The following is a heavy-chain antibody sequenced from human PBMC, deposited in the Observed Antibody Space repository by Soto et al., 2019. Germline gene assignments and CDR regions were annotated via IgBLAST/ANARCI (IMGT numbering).Heavy chain of an antibody. CDR1: GYTFTSYY. J-gene: IGHJ3*02. CDR3: ARDYYDSSGYYPSDAFDI. Sequence: ASVKVSCKASGYTFTSYYMHWVRQAPGQGLEWMGIINPSGGSTSYAQKFQGRVTMTRDTSTSTVYMELSSLRSEDTAVYYCARDYYDSSGYYPSDAFDIWGQGTMVTVSS. V-gene: IGHV1-46*01. D-gene: IGHD3-22*01. CDR2: INPSGGST.